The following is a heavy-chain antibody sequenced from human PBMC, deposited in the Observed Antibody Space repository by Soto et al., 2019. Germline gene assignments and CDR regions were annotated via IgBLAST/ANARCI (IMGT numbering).Heavy chain of an antibody. J-gene: IGHJ6*02. Sequence: GGSLRLSCTTSGFTFSSYAMSWVRQAPGKGLEWVSGISGSGGSTYYVDSVKGRFTISRDNSKNTLYLQMNSLRAEDTAVYYCAKDAYYYDSSGYYHYYYYYGMDVWGQGTTVTVSS. V-gene: IGHV3-23*01. CDR2: ISGSGGST. D-gene: IGHD3-22*01. CDR1: GFTFSSYA. CDR3: AKDAYYYDSSGYYHYYYYYGMDV.